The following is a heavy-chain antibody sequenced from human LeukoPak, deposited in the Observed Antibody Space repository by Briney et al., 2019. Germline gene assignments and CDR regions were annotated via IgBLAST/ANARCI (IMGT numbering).Heavy chain of an antibody. J-gene: IGHJ4*02. CDR3: SRDPSAVAGNFDY. CDR1: GFTFSSYG. V-gene: IGHV3-33*05. D-gene: IGHD6-19*01. Sequence: QPGGSLRLSCAASGFTFSSYGMHWVRQAPGKGLEWVAVISSDGSGKHSAESVKGRFTISRDNAKNTLYLQMNSLRAEDTAVYYCSRDPSAVAGNFDYWGQGTLVTVSS. CDR2: ISSDGSGK.